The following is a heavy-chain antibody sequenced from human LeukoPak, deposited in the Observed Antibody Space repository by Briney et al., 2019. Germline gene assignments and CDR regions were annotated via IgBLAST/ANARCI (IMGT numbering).Heavy chain of an antibody. CDR2: IVVGSGST. Sequence: SVKVSCTASGFTFTSSAMQWVRQARGQRLEWIGWIVVGSGSTNYAQKFQERVTITRDMSTSTAYMELSSLRSEDTAVYYCAAGGYSSGWYIWFDPWGQGTLVTVSS. CDR3: AAGGYSSGWYIWFDP. J-gene: IGHJ5*02. V-gene: IGHV1-58*02. D-gene: IGHD6-19*01. CDR1: GFTFTSSA.